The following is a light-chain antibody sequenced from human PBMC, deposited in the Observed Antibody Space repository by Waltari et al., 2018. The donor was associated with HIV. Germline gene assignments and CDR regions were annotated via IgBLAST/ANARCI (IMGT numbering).Light chain of an antibody. V-gene: IGKV4-1*01. J-gene: IGKJ5*01. CDR2: WAS. Sequence: DIVMTQSPDSLAVSLGERATIPCKSSQTVLYSSNNKNYLAWYQQKPGQPPKLLIDWASTRGSGVRDRFRGSGSGTEFTLTISSLQAVHGAGYFCQQYYSTPPTFGQGTRLGIK. CDR3: QQYYSTPPT. CDR1: QTVLYSSNNKNY.